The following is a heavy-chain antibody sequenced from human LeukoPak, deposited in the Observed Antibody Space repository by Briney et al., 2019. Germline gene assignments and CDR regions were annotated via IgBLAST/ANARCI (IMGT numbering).Heavy chain of an antibody. V-gene: IGHV1-2*02. D-gene: IGHD2-2*01. CDR1: GYTFTGYY. Sequence: ASVKVSCKASGYTFTGYYMHWVRQAPGQGLEWMGWINPNSGGTNYAQKFQGRVTMTRDTSISTAYMELSRLRSDDTAVYYCARESREEDIVVVPAAFPQGIDAFDIWGQGTMVTVSS. CDR3: ARESREEDIVVVPAAFPQGIDAFDI. CDR2: INPNSGGT. J-gene: IGHJ3*02.